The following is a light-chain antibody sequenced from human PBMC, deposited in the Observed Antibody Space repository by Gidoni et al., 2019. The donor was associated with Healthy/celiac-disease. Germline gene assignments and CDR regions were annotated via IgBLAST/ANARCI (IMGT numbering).Light chain of an antibody. CDR1: QSLLHSNGYNY. V-gene: IGKV2-28*01. CDR2: LGS. J-gene: IGKJ1*01. CDR3: MQALQIWT. Sequence: DIVMTQSPLSLPVTPGKPASISCRSSQSLLHSNGYNYLDWYLQKPGQSPQLLIYLGSNRASGVPDRFSGSGSGTDFTLKISRVEAEDVGVYYCMQALQIWTFGQGTKVEIK.